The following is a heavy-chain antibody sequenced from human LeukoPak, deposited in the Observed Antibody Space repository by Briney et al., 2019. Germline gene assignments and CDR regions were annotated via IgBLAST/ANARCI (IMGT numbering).Heavy chain of an antibody. Sequence: ASVKVSCKASGGTFISYAISWVRQAPGPGLEWMGKIIPIFGTANYAQKFQGRVTITTDESTSTAYMELSSLRSEDTAVYYCARTAVSTVAGTAPFDYWGQGTLVTVSS. V-gene: IGHV1-69*05. CDR2: IIPIFGTA. CDR1: GGTFISYA. J-gene: IGHJ4*02. CDR3: ARTAVSTVAGTAPFDY. D-gene: IGHD6-19*01.